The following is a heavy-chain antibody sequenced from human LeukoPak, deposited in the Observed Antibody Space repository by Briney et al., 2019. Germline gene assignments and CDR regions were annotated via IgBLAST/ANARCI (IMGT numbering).Heavy chain of an antibody. J-gene: IGHJ4*02. CDR3: ARGEPLILTGTFFDY. Sequence: TGRSLRLSCAASGFTFSSYGMHWVRQAPGKGLEWVAVIWYDGSNRYYADSVKGRFTISRDNSKNTLYLQMNSLRAEDTAVYYCARGEPLILTGTFFDYWGQGTLVTVSS. V-gene: IGHV3-33*01. CDR1: GFTFSSYG. CDR2: IWYDGSNR. D-gene: IGHD3-9*01.